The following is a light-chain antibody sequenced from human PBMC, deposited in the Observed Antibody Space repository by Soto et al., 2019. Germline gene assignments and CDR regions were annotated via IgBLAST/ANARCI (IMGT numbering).Light chain of an antibody. J-gene: IGKJ2*01. CDR1: QSVSSN. CDR3: QQYNNWPPMYT. CDR2: GAS. V-gene: IGKV3-15*01. Sequence: EIVMTQSPATLSVSPGERATLSCRASQSVSSNLAWYQQKPGQAPRLLIYGASTRATGIPARFSGSGSGTEYTLTISRLQSEDCAVYYCQQYNNWPPMYTFGHGTKLEIK.